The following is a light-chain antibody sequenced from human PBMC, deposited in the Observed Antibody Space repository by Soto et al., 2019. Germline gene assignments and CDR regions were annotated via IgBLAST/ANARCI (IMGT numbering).Light chain of an antibody. CDR2: LAS. J-gene: IGKJ1*01. V-gene: IGKV3-20*01. CDR1: QSVTNNY. CDR3: QQYGSSPWT. Sequence: EIVLTQSPGTLSLSPGERATLSCRASQSVTNNYLAWYQQKAGQAPRLLIYLASNRPAGTPDRFSGSGSGADFTLTINRLEPEDFAVYFCQQYGSSPWTFGQGTKVDIK.